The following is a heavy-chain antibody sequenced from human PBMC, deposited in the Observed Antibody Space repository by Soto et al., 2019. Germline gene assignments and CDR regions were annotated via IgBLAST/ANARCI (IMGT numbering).Heavy chain of an antibody. CDR1: GFTVSSNY. CDR2: IYSAGNT. J-gene: IGHJ6*02. CDR3: KRGLVVGVPPINDYYCTDV. Sequence: GGSLRLSCAASGFTVSSNYMSWVRQAPGKGLEWISIIYSAGNTYYADSVKGRFTISRDNSKNTLYLQMNSLGAEDTAVYYCKRGLVVGVPPINDYYCTDVWCQGTTGTGS. D-gene: IGHD2-21*01. V-gene: IGHV3-66*01.